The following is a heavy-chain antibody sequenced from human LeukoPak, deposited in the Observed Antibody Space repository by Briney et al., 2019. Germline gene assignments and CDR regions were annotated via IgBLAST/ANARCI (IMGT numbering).Heavy chain of an antibody. Sequence: SETLSLTCTVSGGSISSYYWSWIRQPPGKGLEWIGYIYYSGSTNYNPSPKSRVTISVDTSKNQFSLKLSSVTAADTAVYYCARVRSGRTNAFDIWGQGTMVTVSS. CDR1: GGSISSYY. D-gene: IGHD1-1*01. CDR2: IYYSGST. V-gene: IGHV4-59*01. CDR3: ARVRSGRTNAFDI. J-gene: IGHJ3*02.